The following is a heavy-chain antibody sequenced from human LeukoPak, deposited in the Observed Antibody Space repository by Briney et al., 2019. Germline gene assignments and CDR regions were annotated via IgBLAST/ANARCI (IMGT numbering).Heavy chain of an antibody. CDR1: GFSFSSYG. D-gene: IGHD3-16*01. J-gene: IGHJ6*02. V-gene: IGHV3-33*01. Sequence: PGGSLRLSCAASGFSFSSYGMHWVRQAPGKGLEWVALIWGDGSNKFHADSVKGRFTISRDNSKNMLFPQMNSLRAEDTAVYYCARDRAGEYGMDVWGQGTTVTVSS. CDR3: ARDRAGEYGMDV. CDR2: IWGDGSNK.